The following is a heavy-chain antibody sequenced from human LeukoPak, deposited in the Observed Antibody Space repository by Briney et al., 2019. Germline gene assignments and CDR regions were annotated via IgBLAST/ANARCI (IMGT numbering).Heavy chain of an antibody. V-gene: IGHV7-4-1*02. CDR2: INTNTGNP. D-gene: IGHD6-13*01. CDR1: GYTFTSYA. CDR3: ARAGARLYSSSWGHFDY. J-gene: IGHJ4*02. Sequence: ASVKVSCKASGYTFTSYAMNWVRQAPGQGLEWMGWINTNTGNPTYAQGFTGRFVFSLDTSVSTAYLQISSLKAEDTAVYYCARAGARLYSSSWGHFDYWGQGTLVTVSS.